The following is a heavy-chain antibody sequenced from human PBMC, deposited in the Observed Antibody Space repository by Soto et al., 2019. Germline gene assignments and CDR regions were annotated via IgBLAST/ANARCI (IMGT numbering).Heavy chain of an antibody. J-gene: IGHJ4*02. CDR2: IIPIFGTA. V-gene: IGHV1-69*13. CDR1: GGTFSSYA. CDR3: ARDRVGATTHFDY. Sequence: ASVKVSCKASGGTFSSYAISWVRQAPGQGLEWMGGIIPIFGTATYAQKFQGRVTITADESTSTAYMELSSLRSEDTAVYYCARDRVGATTHFDYWGQGTLVTVSS. D-gene: IGHD1-26*01.